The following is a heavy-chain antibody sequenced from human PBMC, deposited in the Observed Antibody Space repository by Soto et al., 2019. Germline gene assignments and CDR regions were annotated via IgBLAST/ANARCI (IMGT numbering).Heavy chain of an antibody. CDR3: AGTDDYYDSSGYRV. V-gene: IGHV5-51*01. CDR2: IYPGDSDT. D-gene: IGHD3-22*01. J-gene: IGHJ3*01. CDR1: GYSFTRYW. Sequence: GESLNISCKGSGYSFTRYWSGWVRQINGKGLEWMGIIYPGDSDTRYSPSFQGQVTISADKSISTAYLQWSSLKASDTAMYYCAGTDDYYDSSGYRVWGQGTMVTVSS.